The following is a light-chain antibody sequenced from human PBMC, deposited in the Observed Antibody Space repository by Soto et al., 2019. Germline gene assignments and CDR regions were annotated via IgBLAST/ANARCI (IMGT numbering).Light chain of an antibody. CDR2: AAS. J-gene: IGKJ1*01. CDR1: QGISNY. CDR3: QKYNRAPWT. V-gene: IGKV1-27*01. Sequence: DIPMTQSPSSLSASVGDRVTITCRASQGISNYLAWYQQKPGKGPKFLIYAASTLQSGVPSRFRGSGTGTDFSLTITSLQPEDVAPYYCQKYNRAPWTFGQGTKVEIK.